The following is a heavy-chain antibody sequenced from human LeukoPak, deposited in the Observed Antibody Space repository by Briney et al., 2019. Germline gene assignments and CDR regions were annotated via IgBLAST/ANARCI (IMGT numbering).Heavy chain of an antibody. CDR3: AKGSTKWELYDY. CDR1: GFNCYNYA. CDR2: IDGSGAHT. Sequence: PAGTLSLYCAGSGFNCYNYAMSWDRQAPGKELEWVTTIDGSGAHTSYTDSVKGRFTIPRDNSKHRLCLQANSLRAEDTAIYYCAKGSTKWELYDYWGQGTLVSVSS. V-gene: IGHV3-23*05. J-gene: IGHJ4*02. D-gene: IGHD1-26*01.